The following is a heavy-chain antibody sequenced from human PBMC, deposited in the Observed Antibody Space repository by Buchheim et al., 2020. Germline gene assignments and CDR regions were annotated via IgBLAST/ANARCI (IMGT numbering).Heavy chain of an antibody. CDR1: GFTFSSYG. J-gene: IGHJ6*02. CDR2: IWYDGSNK. Sequence: QVQLVESGGGVVQPGRSLRLSCAASGFTFSSYGMHWVRQAPGKGLEWVAVIWYDGSNKYYADSVKGRFTISRDNSKNTLYLQMNSLRAEDTAVYYCAKYKAPLRYSRHYYYYGMDVWGQGTT. V-gene: IGHV3-33*06. CDR3: AKYKAPLRYSRHYYYYGMDV. D-gene: IGHD6-13*01.